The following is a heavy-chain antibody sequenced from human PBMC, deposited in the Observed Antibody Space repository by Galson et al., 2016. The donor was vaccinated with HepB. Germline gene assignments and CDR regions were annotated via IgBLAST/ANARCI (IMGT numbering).Heavy chain of an antibody. CDR3: ARSDYYGRSNKNYEENAFDI. CDR1: GYIFTSYE. CDR2: MNPNGGET. D-gene: IGHD3-10*01. Sequence: SVKVSCKASGYIFTSYEINWVRQATGQGLEWMGWMNPNGGETGYSQKFQGRIALTRDTSRGTAYMEMSSLRSDDTAVYYCARSDYYGRSNKNYEENAFDIWGQGTMVTVSS. J-gene: IGHJ3*02. V-gene: IGHV1-8*01.